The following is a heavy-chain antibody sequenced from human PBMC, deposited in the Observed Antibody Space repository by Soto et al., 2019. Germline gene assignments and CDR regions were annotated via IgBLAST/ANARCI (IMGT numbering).Heavy chain of an antibody. D-gene: IGHD3-10*01. CDR3: ARDDEYSGNGMDV. CDR1: GFTFSHYG. CDR2: ILNDGSNR. J-gene: IGHJ6*02. V-gene: IGHV3-33*01. Sequence: QVQLVESGGGVVQPGRSLRLSFAASGFTFSHYGMHWVRQAPGKGLEWVAVILNDGSNRYHADSVKDRFTISRDNSKNMLYLQMNSLRAEDTAVYYCARDDEYSGNGMDVWGQGTTVTVS.